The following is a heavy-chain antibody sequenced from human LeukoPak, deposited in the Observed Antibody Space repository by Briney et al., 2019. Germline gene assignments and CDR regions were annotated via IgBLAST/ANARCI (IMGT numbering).Heavy chain of an antibody. CDR2: MNPNSGNT. J-gene: IGHJ4*02. CDR3: ARDYYDSSGYYKGAIDY. V-gene: IGHV1-8*01. CDR1: GYTFTSYD. Sequence: ASVKVSCKASGYTFTSYDINWVRQATGQGLEWMGRMNPNSGNTGYAQKFQGRVTMTRNTSISTAYMELSSLRSEDTAVYYCARDYYDSSGYYKGAIDYWGQGTLVTVSS. D-gene: IGHD3-22*01.